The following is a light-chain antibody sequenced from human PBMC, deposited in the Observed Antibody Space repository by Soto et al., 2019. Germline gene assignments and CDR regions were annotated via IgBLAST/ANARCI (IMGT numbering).Light chain of an antibody. V-gene: IGKV3-20*01. CDR2: AAS. CDR1: QSVTSRH. CDR3: QQYHTSPYT. J-gene: IGKJ2*01. Sequence: EIVLTQSPGTLSLSPGERVTLSCRASQSVTSRHLAWYQQKPGQAPRLLIFAASGRPPTIPSRFSGSGSGTDFTLTISRLEAEDFAAYFCQQYHTSPYTFGQGTRLEIK.